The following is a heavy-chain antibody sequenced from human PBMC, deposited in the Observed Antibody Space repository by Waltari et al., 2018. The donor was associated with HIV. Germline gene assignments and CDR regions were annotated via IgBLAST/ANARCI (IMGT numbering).Heavy chain of an antibody. V-gene: IGHV1-69*12. D-gene: IGHD3-22*01. J-gene: IGHJ6*02. Sequence: QVQLVQSGAEVKKPGSSVKVSCKASGGTFSSYAISWVRQAPGQGLEWMGGIIPTFGTANDAQKFQGRVTSTADESTSTAYMELSSLRAEDTAVYYCASGRYYYDSSGYYCYYYDMDVWGQGTTVTVPS. CDR2: IIPTFGTA. CDR3: ASGRYYYDSSGYYCYYYDMDV. CDR1: GGTFSSYA.